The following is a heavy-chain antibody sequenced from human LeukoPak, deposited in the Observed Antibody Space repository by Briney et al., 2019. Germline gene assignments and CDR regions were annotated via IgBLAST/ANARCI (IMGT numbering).Heavy chain of an antibody. Sequence: ASVKVSCKASGYTFTGYYMHWVRQAPGQGLEWMGRINPNSGGTNYAQKFQGRVTMTRDTPISTAYMELSRLRSDDTAVYYCARDIKGYSYGYGYWGQGTLVTVSS. CDR1: GYTFTGYY. V-gene: IGHV1-2*06. D-gene: IGHD5-18*01. J-gene: IGHJ4*02. CDR2: INPNSGGT. CDR3: ARDIKGYSYGYGY.